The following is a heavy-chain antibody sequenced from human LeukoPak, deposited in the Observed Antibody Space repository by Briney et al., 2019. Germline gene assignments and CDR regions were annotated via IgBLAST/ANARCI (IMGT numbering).Heavy chain of an antibody. J-gene: IGHJ4*02. CDR2: ISYDGSNK. D-gene: IGHD3-10*01. CDR1: GFTFSSYA. V-gene: IGHV3-30-3*01. CDR3: ASGRGYGSGSYFLFGPDY. Sequence: GGSLRLSCAASGFTFSSYAMHWVRQAPGKGLEWVAVISYDGSNKYYADSVKGRFTISRDNSENTLYLQMNSLRAEDTAVYYCASGRGYGSGSYFLFGPDYWGQGTLVTVSS.